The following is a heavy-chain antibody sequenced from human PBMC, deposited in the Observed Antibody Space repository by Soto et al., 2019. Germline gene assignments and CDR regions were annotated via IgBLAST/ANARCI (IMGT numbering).Heavy chain of an antibody. V-gene: IGHV3-15*01. CDR2: IKSKTDGGTT. CDR1: GFTFSNAW. J-gene: IGHJ6*02. D-gene: IGHD2-15*01. CDR3: TTFVVVVAGEDYYYGMDV. Sequence: EVQLVESGGGLVKPGGSLRLSCAASGFTFSNAWMSWVRQAPGKGLEWVGRIKSKTDGGTTDYAAPVKGRFTISRDDSKNTLYLQMNSLKTEDTAVYYCTTFVVVVAGEDYYYGMDVWGQGTTVTVSS.